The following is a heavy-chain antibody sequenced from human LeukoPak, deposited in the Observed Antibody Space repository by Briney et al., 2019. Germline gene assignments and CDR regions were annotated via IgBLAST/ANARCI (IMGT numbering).Heavy chain of an antibody. CDR3: ASGNYYDSSGYG. V-gene: IGHV4-39*01. J-gene: IGHJ3*01. Sequence: NPSETLSLTCTVSGGSISSSSYYWGWIRQPPGKGLEWNGSIYYSGSTYYNPSLKSRVTISVDTSKNQFSLKLSSVTAADTAVYYCASGNYYDSSGYGWGQGTMGTVSS. D-gene: IGHD3-22*01. CDR2: IYYSGST. CDR1: GGSISSSSYY.